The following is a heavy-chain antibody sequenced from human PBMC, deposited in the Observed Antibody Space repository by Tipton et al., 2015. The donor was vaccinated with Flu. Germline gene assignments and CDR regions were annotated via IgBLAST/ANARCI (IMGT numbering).Heavy chain of an antibody. V-gene: IGHV4-38-2*02. CDR2: VSRSGDT. D-gene: IGHD4-11*01. Sequence: TLSLTCTVSGDSIRSDYYWGWIRQFPGKGLEWIGTVSRSGDTIYNPSLKSRVTISIDTSKNQFSLNMKSVTTVDMAVYYCARRDYSNYVSVPKNWFDSWGQGILVTVSS. J-gene: IGHJ5*01. CDR1: GDSIRSDYY. CDR3: ARRDYSNYVSVPKNWFDS.